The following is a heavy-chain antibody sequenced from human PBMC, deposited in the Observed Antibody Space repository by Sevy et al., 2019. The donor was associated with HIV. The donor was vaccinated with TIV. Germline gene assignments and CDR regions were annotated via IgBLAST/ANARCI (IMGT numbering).Heavy chain of an antibody. CDR2: ISPNNGNT. CDR1: GYTFTSFG. CDR3: ARRRPHDYYYFYMDV. Sequence: ASVKVSCKASGYTFTSFGISWVRQAPGQGFEWIGWISPNNGNTKYAQKFQGRVTMTTETSTSTAYMELRNLRSDDTALYYCARRRPHDYYYFYMDVWGKGTTVTVSS. V-gene: IGHV1-18*01. J-gene: IGHJ6*03.